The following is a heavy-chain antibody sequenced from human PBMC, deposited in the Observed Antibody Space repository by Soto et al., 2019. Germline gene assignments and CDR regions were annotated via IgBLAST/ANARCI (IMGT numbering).Heavy chain of an antibody. CDR2: ISGYNGNT. CDR1: GYTFTSYG. CDR3: ARHWGSSGGENYLGY. V-gene: IGHV1-18*01. Sequence: QVQLVQSGAEVKKPGASVKVSCEASGYTFTSYGITWVRQAPGQGLEWMGWISGYNGNTNYAQKLQGRVTMTTDTSTSTAYMELMSLRADDTAVYYCARHWGSSGGENYLGYLGQGTLVTVSS. D-gene: IGHD6-19*01. J-gene: IGHJ4*02.